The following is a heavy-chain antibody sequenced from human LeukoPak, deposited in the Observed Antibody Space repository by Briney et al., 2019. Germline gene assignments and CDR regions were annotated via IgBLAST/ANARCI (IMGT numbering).Heavy chain of an antibody. CDR1: GFTFSSYA. CDR2: ISYDGSNK. D-gene: IGHD3-3*01. J-gene: IGHJ6*03. V-gene: IGHV3-30*04. Sequence: GVSLRLSCAASGFTFSSYAMHWVRQAPGKGLECVSVISYDGSNKYYADSVKGRFTIARDNSKNTLYLKMHRLRVEDKDVYYCARDHNDFWRGYYFDYYYMDVWGKGTTVTVSS. CDR3: ARDHNDFWRGYYFDYYYMDV.